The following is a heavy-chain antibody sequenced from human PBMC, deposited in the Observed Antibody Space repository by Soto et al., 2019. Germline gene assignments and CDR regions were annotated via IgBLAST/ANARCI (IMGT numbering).Heavy chain of an antibody. CDR1: GGSISSSSYY. V-gene: IGHV4-39*01. CDR3: ARQGCSGGSCYFLIDYYGMGV. J-gene: IGHJ6*02. Sequence: PSETLSLTCTVSGGSISSSSYYWGWIRQPPGKGLEWIGSIYYSGSTYYNPSLKSRVTISVDTSKNQFSLKLSSVTAADTAVYYCARQGCSGGSCYFLIDYYGMGVWGQGTTVTVSS. D-gene: IGHD2-15*01. CDR2: IYYSGST.